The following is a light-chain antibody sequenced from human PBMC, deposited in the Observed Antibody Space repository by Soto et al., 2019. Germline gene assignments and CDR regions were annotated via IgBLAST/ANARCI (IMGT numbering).Light chain of an antibody. CDR2: DAS. V-gene: IGKV3-11*01. CDR3: QHRMNWPLT. CDR1: QTISSY. Sequence: IVLTQSPATLSLSPGPRATLFCRASQTISSYLLWYQQKPGQAPRLLIYDASNRATGIPARFSGSGSETDFTLTISSLETEDFAVYYCQHRMNWPLTFGQGTRLEIK. J-gene: IGKJ5*01.